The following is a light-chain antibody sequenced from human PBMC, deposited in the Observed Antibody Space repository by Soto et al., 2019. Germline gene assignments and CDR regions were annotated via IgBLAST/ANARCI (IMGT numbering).Light chain of an antibody. CDR1: SSDVGGYHY. CDR3: CSYAGSYTLV. Sequence: QSALTQPRSVSGSPGQSVTLSCTGTSSDVGGYHYVSWYQHHPGKAPKIIIYDVNKRPSGVPDRFSGSKSGNTASLTIPGLQTEDEADYYCCSYAGSYTLVFGGGTKVTVL. CDR2: DVN. J-gene: IGLJ2*01. V-gene: IGLV2-11*01.